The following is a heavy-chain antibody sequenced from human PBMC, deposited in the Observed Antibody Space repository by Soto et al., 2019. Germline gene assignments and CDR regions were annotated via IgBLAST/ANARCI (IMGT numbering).Heavy chain of an antibody. J-gene: IGHJ4*02. CDR1: GFTFSTHA. Sequence: PGGSLRLSCVASGFTFSTHAMSWVRQAPGKGLEWVATVAYSGVSTYYADFVKGRFTVSKDNSKNTLSLQMSSLRDEDTAVYYCAKDRDTYGPIYYFDSWGQGTLVTVSS. CDR2: VAYSGVST. CDR3: AKDRDTYGPIYYFDS. V-gene: IGHV3-23*01. D-gene: IGHD5-18*01.